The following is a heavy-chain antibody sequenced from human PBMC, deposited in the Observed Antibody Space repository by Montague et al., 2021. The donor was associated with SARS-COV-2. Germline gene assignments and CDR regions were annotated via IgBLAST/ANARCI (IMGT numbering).Heavy chain of an antibody. D-gene: IGHD3-10*01. CDR2: IEYSGST. J-gene: IGHJ6*02. V-gene: IGHV4-59*13. CDR3: SRLNMVRGFVAGDYYYYYGLDV. Sequence: SETRSLTCTVSGGSISRYYWSWIRQSPGKGLEWIGYIEYSGSTNYSPSLKSRVSISVDTSKNQVSLKLNSVTAVDSAVYYCSRLNMVRGFVAGDYYYYYGLDVWGQGTTVTVSS. CDR1: GGSISRYY.